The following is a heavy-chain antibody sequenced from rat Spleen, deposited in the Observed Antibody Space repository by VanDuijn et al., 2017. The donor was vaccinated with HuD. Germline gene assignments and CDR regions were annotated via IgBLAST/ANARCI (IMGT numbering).Heavy chain of an antibody. V-gene: IGHV5-31*01. CDR3: TRDPAFSSFDY. J-gene: IGHJ2*01. Sequence: EVQLVESGGGLVQPGGSLKLSCVASGFTFNNYWMTWVRQAPTKGPEWVATISTSGGNTYYRDSVKGRFTVSRDNAESTLNLQLNSLRSEDTATYYCTRDPAFSSFDYWGQGVMVTVSS. CDR2: ISTSGGNT. D-gene: IGHD1-2*01. CDR1: GFTFNNYW.